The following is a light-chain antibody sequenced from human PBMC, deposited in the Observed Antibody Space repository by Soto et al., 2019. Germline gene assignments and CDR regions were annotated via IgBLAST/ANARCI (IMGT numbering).Light chain of an antibody. J-gene: IGKJ3*01. CDR2: WAS. Sequence: DIVMTQSPDSLAVSLGERATINCKPSQSVLYSSNNRNYLAWYRQKPGQPPKLLVYWASTRESGVPDRFSGSGSGTDFTLTISSLQAEDVAVYYCQQYYTTPFTFGPGTKVDIK. CDR3: QQYYTTPFT. CDR1: QSVLYSSNNRNY. V-gene: IGKV4-1*01.